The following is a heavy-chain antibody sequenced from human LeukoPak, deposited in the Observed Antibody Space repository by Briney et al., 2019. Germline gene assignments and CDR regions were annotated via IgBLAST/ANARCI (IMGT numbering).Heavy chain of an antibody. V-gene: IGHV1-2*02. J-gene: IGHJ5*02. D-gene: IGHD2-2*01. CDR3: ASAIPPTVVVPAPIWFDP. CDR1: GYTFTGYY. CDR2: NNPNSGGT. Sequence: SVTVSCQASGYTFTGYYMQWVRQDPGQGLEWTGWNNPNSGGTNYAQKFQRRATMTRDTSISTAYMELSRLRSDDTAVYHCASAIPPTVVVPAPIWFDPWGQGTLVTVSS.